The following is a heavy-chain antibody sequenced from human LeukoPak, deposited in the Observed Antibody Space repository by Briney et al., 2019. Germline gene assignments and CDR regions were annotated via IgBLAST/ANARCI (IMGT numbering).Heavy chain of an antibody. Sequence: PSETLSLTCAVYGGSFSGYYWSWIRQPPGKGPEWIGGINHSGSTNYNPSLKSRVTISVDTSKNQFSLKLSSVTAADTAVYYCASYYGSGSYSWFDPWGQGTLVTVSS. D-gene: IGHD3-10*01. CDR1: GGSFSGYY. J-gene: IGHJ5*02. V-gene: IGHV4-34*01. CDR2: INHSGST. CDR3: ASYYGSGSYSWFDP.